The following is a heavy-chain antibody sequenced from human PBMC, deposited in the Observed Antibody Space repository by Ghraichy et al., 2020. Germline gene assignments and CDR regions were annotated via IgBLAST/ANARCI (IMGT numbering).Heavy chain of an antibody. Sequence: SETLSLTCNVSGASVSSDVYYWSWIRQPAGKGLEWIGRVYNSGSVSRNPSLKSRVTLSIDTSNNQFSLKLSSVTAADTAVYFCARESVGVGFDPWGQGTLVTVSS. J-gene: IGHJ5*02. CDR3: ARESVGVGFDP. D-gene: IGHD3-3*01. V-gene: IGHV4-61*02. CDR2: VYNSGSV. CDR1: GASVSSDVYY.